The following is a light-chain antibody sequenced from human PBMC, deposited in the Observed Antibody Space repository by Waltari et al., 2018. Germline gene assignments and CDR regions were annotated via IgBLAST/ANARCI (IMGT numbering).Light chain of an antibody. J-gene: IGLJ1*01. V-gene: IGLV1-47*01. CDR3: AAWDDSLSVSYV. CDR2: RDD. Sequence: QSVLTQPPSVSGTPGQTVTISCFGTNSNIGRNSVFWYQQLPGTAPKLLIYRDDHRPSGVPGRFSGSKSGTSASLAIRGLRSEDEADYYCAAWDDSLSVSYVFGSGTKVTV. CDR1: NSNIGRNS.